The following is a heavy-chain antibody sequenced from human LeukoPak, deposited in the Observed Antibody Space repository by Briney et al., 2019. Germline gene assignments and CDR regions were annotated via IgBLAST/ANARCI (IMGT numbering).Heavy chain of an antibody. D-gene: IGHD5-18*01. CDR1: GGTFSSYA. V-gene: IGHV1-69*05. J-gene: IGHJ4*02. CDR3: AREGTWIQLWENPYYFDY. Sequence: SVKVSCKASGGTFSSYAISWVRQAPGQGLEWMGRIIPIFGTANYAQKFQGRVTITTDESTSTAYMELSSVRSEDTAVYYCAREGTWIQLWENPYYFDYWGQGTLVTVSS. CDR2: IIPIFGTA.